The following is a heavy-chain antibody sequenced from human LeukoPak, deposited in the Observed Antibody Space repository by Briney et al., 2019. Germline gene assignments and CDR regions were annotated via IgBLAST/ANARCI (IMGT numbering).Heavy chain of an antibody. J-gene: IGHJ4*02. D-gene: IGHD3-9*01. CDR1: YGSISDISYY. CDR2: IYYSGRT. V-gene: IGHV4-39*07. Sequence: SETLSLTCTVSYGSISDISYYWGWIRQPPWKGLEWIGSIYYSGRTYYNSSLKSRVTISVDTSKNQFSLKVTSVTAADTAVYYCASAYYDILGGHFDYWGQGTLVTVSS. CDR3: ASAYYDILGGHFDY.